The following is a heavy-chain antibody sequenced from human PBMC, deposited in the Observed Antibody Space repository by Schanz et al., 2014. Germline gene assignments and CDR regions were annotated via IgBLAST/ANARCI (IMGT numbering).Heavy chain of an antibody. CDR1: GDSISGYY. V-gene: IGHV4-59*08. J-gene: IGHJ3*02. Sequence: QMRLQEAGPGLVKPSETLSLTCTVSGDSISGYYWNWIRQPPGKGLEWIAYIYYSGSTSYKPSLKSRFSLSLDTPKTQFSLNLSSVTAADTAVFYCARRDNYLSAFDIWGQGTMVTVSS. CDR3: ARRDNYLSAFDI. D-gene: IGHD4-4*01. CDR2: IYYSGST.